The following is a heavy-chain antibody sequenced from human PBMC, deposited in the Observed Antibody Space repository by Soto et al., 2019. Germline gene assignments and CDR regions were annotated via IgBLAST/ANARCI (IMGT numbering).Heavy chain of an antibody. CDR1: GRSISSGGYY. CDR2: IYYSGST. CDR3: ARGVSIAAAGTTWFDP. D-gene: IGHD6-13*01. V-gene: IGHV4-31*03. Sequence: KASETLSLTCTVSGRSISSGGYYWSWIRQHPGKGLEWIGYIYYSGSTYYNPSLKSRVTISVDTSKNQFSLKLSSVTAADTAVYYCARGVSIAAAGTTWFDPWGQGTLVTVSS. J-gene: IGHJ5*02.